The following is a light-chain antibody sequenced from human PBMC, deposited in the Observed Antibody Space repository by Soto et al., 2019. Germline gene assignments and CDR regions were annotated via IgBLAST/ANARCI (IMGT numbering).Light chain of an antibody. CDR2: EIN. CDR1: SSDVGAYDY. CDR3: RSFAGSNNFLYV. Sequence: QSVLTQPPSASGSPGQSVTISCTGTSSDVGAYDYVSWYQQHPGKDPKLMIYEINKRPSGVTDRFSGSKSGNTASLTVSGIQAEDEADYYCRSFAGSNNFLYVYGNGTKVTV. J-gene: IGLJ1*01. V-gene: IGLV2-8*01.